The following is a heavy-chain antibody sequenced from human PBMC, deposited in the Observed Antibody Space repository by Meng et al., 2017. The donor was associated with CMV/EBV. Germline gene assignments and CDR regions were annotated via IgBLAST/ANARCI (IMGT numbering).Heavy chain of an antibody. CDR2: IYYSGST. D-gene: IGHD3-10*01. CDR1: GGSNSSGDYY. J-gene: IGHJ4*02. Sequence: QLPLQVSGPGIATPSQTLPLTCTVAGGSNSSGDYYWSWIRQPPGKGLEWIGYIYYSGSTYYNPSLKSRVTISVDTSKNQFSLKLSSVTAADTAVYYCAREAYGSGSYSGYWGQGTLVTVSS. V-gene: IGHV4-30-4*08. CDR3: AREAYGSGSYSGY.